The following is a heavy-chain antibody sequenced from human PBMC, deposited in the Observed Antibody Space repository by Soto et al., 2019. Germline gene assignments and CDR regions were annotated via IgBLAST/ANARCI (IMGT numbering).Heavy chain of an antibody. CDR1: GGSIRSYY. J-gene: IGHJ4*02. Sequence: SETLSLTCTVSGGSIRSYYWTWIRQPPGKGLEWLGYIFYSGSTFYNPSLKSRVTISIHTSKSQFSLQLTSVAAADTAVYYCARGAADTAMVDSWGQGTLVTVSS. CDR3: ARGAADTAMVDS. D-gene: IGHD5-18*01. CDR2: IFYSGST. V-gene: IGHV4-59*01.